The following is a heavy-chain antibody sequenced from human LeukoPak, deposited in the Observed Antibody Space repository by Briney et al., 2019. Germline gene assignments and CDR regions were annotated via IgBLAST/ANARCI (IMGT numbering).Heavy chain of an antibody. CDR1: GFTFSNYA. J-gene: IGHJ4*02. Sequence: GGSLRLSCAASGFTFSNYAMSWVRQAPGKGLEWVSGMSGSGGVTYYADSVKGRFTISRDNSMKTLYLQMNSLRAEDTAVYSCAKVPLDDYDSSGYYYGIDYWGQGTLVTVSS. CDR3: AKVPLDDYDSSGYYYGIDY. D-gene: IGHD3-22*01. CDR2: MSGSGGVT. V-gene: IGHV3-23*01.